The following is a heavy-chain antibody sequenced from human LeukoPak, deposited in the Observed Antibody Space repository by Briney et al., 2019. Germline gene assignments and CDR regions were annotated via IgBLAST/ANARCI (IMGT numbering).Heavy chain of an antibody. CDR3: ASSGRTSQWLPNYFDY. Sequence: SETLSLTCTVSGGSISSYYWSWIRQPAGKGLEWIGRIYTSGSTNYNPSLKSRVTMSVDTSKNQFSLKLSSVTAADTAVYYCASSGRTSQWLPNYFDYWGQGTLVTVSS. CDR2: IYTSGST. CDR1: GGSISSYY. V-gene: IGHV4-4*07. D-gene: IGHD6-19*01. J-gene: IGHJ4*02.